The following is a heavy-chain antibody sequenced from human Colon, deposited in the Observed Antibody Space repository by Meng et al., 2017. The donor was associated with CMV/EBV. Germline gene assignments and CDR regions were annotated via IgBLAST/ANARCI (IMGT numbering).Heavy chain of an antibody. J-gene: IGHJ6*02. CDR1: GGTFSSYT. CDR2: IIPLLGIA. Sequence: SVKVSCKASGGTFSSYTISWVRQAPGQGLEWMGRIIPLLGIANYAQKFQGRVTITADKSTSTAYMELSSLRSEDTAVYYCAGVYCSSTSCYTGGMDVWGQGTTVTVSS. CDR3: AGVYCSSTSCYTGGMDV. D-gene: IGHD2-2*02. V-gene: IGHV1-69*02.